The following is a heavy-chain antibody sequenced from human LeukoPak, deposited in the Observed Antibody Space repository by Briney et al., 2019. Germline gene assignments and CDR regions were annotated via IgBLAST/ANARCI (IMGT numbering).Heavy chain of an antibody. D-gene: IGHD1-26*01. V-gene: IGHV1-8*03. CDR3: ARQSGSYLYYYYYYHMDV. J-gene: IGHJ6*03. CDR1: GYTFTSYD. CDR2: MNPNSGNT. Sequence: ASVKVSCKASGYTFTSYDINWVRQATGQGLEWMGWMNPNSGNTGYAQKFQGRVTITRNTSISTAYMELSSLRSEDTAVYYCARQSGSYLYYYYYYHMDVWGKGTTVTVSS.